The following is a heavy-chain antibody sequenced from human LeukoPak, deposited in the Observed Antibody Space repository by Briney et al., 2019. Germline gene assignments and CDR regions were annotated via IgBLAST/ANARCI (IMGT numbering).Heavy chain of an antibody. J-gene: IGHJ6*03. D-gene: IGHD2-2*01. CDR1: GYTFTSYG. V-gene: IGHV1-18*01. CDR2: ISAYNGNT. Sequence: ASVKVSCKASGYTFTSYGISWVRQAPGQGLEWMGWISAYNGNTNYAQKLQGRVTMTTDTSTSTAYMELRSLRSDDTAVYYCAKVGVSSTSFYYYYMDVWGKGTTVTVSS. CDR3: AKVGVSSTSFYYYYMDV.